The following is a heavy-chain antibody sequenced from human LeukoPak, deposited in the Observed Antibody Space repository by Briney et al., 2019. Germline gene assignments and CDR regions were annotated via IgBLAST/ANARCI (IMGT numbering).Heavy chain of an antibody. CDR2: INHSGST. CDR1: GGSFSGYY. Sequence: SETLSLTCAVYGGSFSGYYWSWIRQPPGKGLEWIGEINHSGSTNYNPSLKSRVTMSVDTSKNQFSLKLSSVTAADTAVYYCARESCSGGSCYFDYWGQGTLVTVSS. D-gene: IGHD2-15*01. J-gene: IGHJ4*02. V-gene: IGHV4-34*01. CDR3: ARESCSGGSCYFDY.